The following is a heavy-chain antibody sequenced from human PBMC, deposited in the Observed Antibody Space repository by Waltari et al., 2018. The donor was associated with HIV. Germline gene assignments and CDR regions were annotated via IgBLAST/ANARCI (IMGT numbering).Heavy chain of an antibody. CDR1: GGSFSGYY. CDR3: ARGPYGYCSSTSCYRGVDY. J-gene: IGHJ4*02. V-gene: IGHV4-34*01. D-gene: IGHD2-2*02. CDR2: INHSGST. Sequence: QVQLQQWGAGLLKPSETLSLTCAVYGGSFSGYYWSWNRQPPGKGLEWIGEINHSGSTNYNPSLKSRVTISVDTSKNQFSLKLSSVTAADTAVYYCARGPYGYCSSTSCYRGVDYWGQGTLVTVSS.